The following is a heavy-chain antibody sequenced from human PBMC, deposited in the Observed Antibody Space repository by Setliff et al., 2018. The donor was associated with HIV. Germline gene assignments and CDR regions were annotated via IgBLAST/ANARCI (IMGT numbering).Heavy chain of an antibody. D-gene: IGHD3-22*01. CDR3: ASALGYYDSSGYYYDAFDI. CDR1: GGTFSSYA. J-gene: IGHJ3*02. Sequence: GASVKVSCKASGGTFSSYAISWVRQAPGQGLEWMGGIIPIFGTANYARKFQGRVTITTDESTSTAYMELSSLRSEDTAVYYCASALGYYDSSGYYYDAFDIWGQGTMVTVS. CDR2: IIPIFGTA. V-gene: IGHV1-69*05.